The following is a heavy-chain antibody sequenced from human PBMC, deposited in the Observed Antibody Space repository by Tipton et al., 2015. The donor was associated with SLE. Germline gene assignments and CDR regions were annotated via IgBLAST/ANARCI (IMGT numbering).Heavy chain of an antibody. CDR2: ISSSGSTI. CDR3: ARDLGIAAAYYYYGMDV. CDR1: GFTFSDYY. J-gene: IGHJ6*02. Sequence: SLRLSCAASGFTFSDYYMNWVRQAPGKGLEWVSYISSSGSTIYYADSVKGRFTISRDNAKNSLYLQMNSLRAEDTAVYYCARDLGIAAAYYYYGMDVWGQGTTVTVSS. V-gene: IGHV3-11*04. D-gene: IGHD6-13*01.